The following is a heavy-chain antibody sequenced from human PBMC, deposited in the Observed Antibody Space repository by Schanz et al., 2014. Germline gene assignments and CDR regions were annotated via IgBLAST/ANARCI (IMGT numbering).Heavy chain of an antibody. D-gene: IGHD3-22*01. Sequence: GQLVESGGGVVQPGRSLRLSCAASGFTFSSYAMHWVRQAPGKGLEWVSSISSSSSYISYADSVKGRFTISRDNAKNSLYLQMNSLRAEDAGVYYCARGREVVAKIFDVWGQGTMVTVSS. CDR3: ARGREVVAKIFDV. J-gene: IGHJ3*01. CDR1: GFTFSSYA. CDR2: ISSSSSYI. V-gene: IGHV3-21*06.